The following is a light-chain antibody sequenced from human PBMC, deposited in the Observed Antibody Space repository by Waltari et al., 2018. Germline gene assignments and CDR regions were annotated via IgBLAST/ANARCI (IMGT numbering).Light chain of an antibody. J-gene: IGKJ1*01. CDR1: QPVSNY. CDR2: AAS. CDR3: QQSYSLPPT. V-gene: IGKV1-39*01. Sequence: DIQMTQSPPSLSASVGDRVTISCRASQPVSNYLNWFQQKSGKAPKLLIYAASTLQGGVPPRFTGSGAGTDFTLTITSLQPEDFATYYCQQSYSLPPTFGQGTKVEVK.